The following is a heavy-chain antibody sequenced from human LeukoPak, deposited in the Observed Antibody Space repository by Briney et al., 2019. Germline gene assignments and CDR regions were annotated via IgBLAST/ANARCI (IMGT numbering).Heavy chain of an antibody. CDR1: GYTFSDYY. J-gene: IGHJ4*02. V-gene: IGHV1-2*02. CDR3: ARDSCSSTSCLSIDDY. Sequence: ASVKVSCKASGYTFSDYYMHWVRQAPGQGPEWMGWINPNNGDTNYAQKFQGRVTMTRDTSTSTAYMELSSLSSDDTAVYYCARDSCSSTSCLSIDDYWGQGTLVTVSS. D-gene: IGHD2-2*01. CDR2: INPNNGDT.